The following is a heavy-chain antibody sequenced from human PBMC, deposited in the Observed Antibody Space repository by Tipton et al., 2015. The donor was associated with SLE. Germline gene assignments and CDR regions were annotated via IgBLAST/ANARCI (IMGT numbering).Heavy chain of an antibody. CDR2: LYHSGAT. CDR3: ARTLGYKYFFDH. V-gene: IGHV4-59*08. CDR1: GASDSNHY. Sequence: TLSLTCTVSGASDSNHYWTWIRQPPGKGLEWIGSLYHSGATYYDSPLRSRATISLDTSKNQFSLKLSSVTAADTAVYYCARTLGYKYFFDHWGQGTLVTVSS. J-gene: IGHJ4*02. D-gene: IGHD1-14*01.